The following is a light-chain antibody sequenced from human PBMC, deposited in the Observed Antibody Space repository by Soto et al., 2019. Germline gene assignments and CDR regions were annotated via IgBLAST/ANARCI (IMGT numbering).Light chain of an antibody. J-gene: IGLJ1*01. CDR2: DVS. CDR1: SSDVGAYNY. Sequence: ALTQPASVSGTPGQSITISCTGTSSDVGAYNYVSWYQQYPGKAPKLIIYDVSNRPSGVSCRFSGSKSGNTASLTISELQAEDEADYYCNSYAGTSYVFGTGTKVTVL. V-gene: IGLV2-14*01. CDR3: NSYAGTSYV.